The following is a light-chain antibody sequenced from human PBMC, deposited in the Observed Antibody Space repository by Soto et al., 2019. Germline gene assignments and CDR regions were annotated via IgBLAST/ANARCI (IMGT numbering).Light chain of an antibody. CDR3: QQYKSYPYT. CDR1: QSISSW. J-gene: IGKJ2*01. V-gene: IGKV1-5*03. CDR2: QAS. Sequence: DIQMTQSPSTLSASVGDRVTITCRASQSISSWLAWYQQKPGKAPKLLIYQASYLESGVTSRFSGSASGTDFTLTISSLQPDDFATYYCQQYKSYPYTFGQETKVKIK.